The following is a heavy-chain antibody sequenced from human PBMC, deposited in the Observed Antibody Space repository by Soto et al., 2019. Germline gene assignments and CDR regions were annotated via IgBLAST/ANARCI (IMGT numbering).Heavy chain of an antibody. J-gene: IGHJ4*02. CDR3: AKGGRNGRPPHYFDY. D-gene: IGHD2-8*01. CDR1: GFTFRSYA. CDR2: ISGSGGST. Sequence: GGSLRLSCAASGFTFRSYAMSWVRQAPGKGLEWVSAISGSGGSTYYADSVKGRFTISRDNSKNTLYLQMNSLRAEDTAVYYCAKGGRNGRPPHYFDYWGQGTLVTVSS. V-gene: IGHV3-23*01.